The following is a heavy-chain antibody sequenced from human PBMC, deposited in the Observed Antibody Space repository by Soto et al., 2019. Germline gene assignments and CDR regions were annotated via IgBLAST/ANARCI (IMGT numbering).Heavy chain of an antibody. J-gene: IGHJ5*02. V-gene: IGHV1-18*01. CDR1: GYTVTSYG. CDR3: ARLEVAADSFNENWFDP. D-gene: IGHD2-15*01. Sequence: ASVKVSCKASGYTVTSYGISWVRQAPGQGLEWMGWISAYNGNTNYAQKLQGRVTMTTDTSTSTAYMELRSLRSDDTAVYYCARLEVAADSFNENWFDPWGQGTLVTVSS. CDR2: ISAYNGNT.